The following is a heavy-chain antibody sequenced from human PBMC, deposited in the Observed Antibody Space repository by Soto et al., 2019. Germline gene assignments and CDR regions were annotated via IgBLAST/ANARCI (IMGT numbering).Heavy chain of an antibody. CDR3: TAIDYGDY. V-gene: IGHV1-2*02. D-gene: IGHD3-16*01. CDR1: GYTFTANY. CDR2: INPHTGGT. Sequence: GASVKVSCKASGYTFTANYVHWVRQAPGQGLEWMGWINPHTGGTDYAQTFQGRVTMTRDTSISTAYMELSRLTSDDTAVYYCTAIDYGDYWGEGTLVTVSS. J-gene: IGHJ4*02.